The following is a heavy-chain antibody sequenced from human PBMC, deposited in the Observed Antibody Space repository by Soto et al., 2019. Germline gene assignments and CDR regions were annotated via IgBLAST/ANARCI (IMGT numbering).Heavy chain of an antibody. V-gene: IGHV3-11*01. CDR2: ISSSGGTT. CDR3: ARDLEPQYYFDS. Sequence: QVELVESGGDLVTPGGSLRLSCAASRFTFSDYYMGWIRQAPGKGLEWVSYISSSGGTTYYADSVKGRFTISRDNAKNSLYLQMNSLRVEDTAVYYCARDLEPQYYFDSWGLGTLVTVSS. J-gene: IGHJ4*02. CDR1: RFTFSDYY.